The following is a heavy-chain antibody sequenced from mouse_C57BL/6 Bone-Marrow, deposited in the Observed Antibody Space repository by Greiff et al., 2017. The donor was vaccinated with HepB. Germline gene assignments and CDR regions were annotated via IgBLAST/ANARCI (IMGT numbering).Heavy chain of an antibody. CDR2: INYDGSST. J-gene: IGHJ2*01. V-gene: IGHV5-16*01. CDR1: GFTFSDYY. CDR3: ARDLSYFDY. Sequence: KLVESEGGLVQPGSSMKLSCTASGFTFSDYYMAWVRQVPEKGLEWVANINYDGSSTYYLDSLKSRFIISRDNAKNILYLQMSSLKSEDTATYYCARDLSYFDYWGQGTTLTVSS.